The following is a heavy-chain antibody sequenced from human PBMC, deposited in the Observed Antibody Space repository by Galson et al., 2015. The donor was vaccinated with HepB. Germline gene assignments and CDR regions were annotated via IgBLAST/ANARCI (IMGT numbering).Heavy chain of an antibody. J-gene: IGHJ4*02. Sequence: SLRLSCAASGFTFSDYYMSWIRQAPGKGLEWVSYISRSGSSIYYADSVKGRFTISRDNAKNSLYLQINSLRAEDTAVYYCARDYSSRWFYFDYWGQGTLVTVSS. CDR1: GFTFSDYY. V-gene: IGHV3-11*01. D-gene: IGHD6-13*01. CDR3: ARDYSSRWFYFDY. CDR2: ISRSGSSI.